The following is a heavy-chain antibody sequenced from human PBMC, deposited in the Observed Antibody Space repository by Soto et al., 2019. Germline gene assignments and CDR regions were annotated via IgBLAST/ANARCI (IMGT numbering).Heavy chain of an antibody. V-gene: IGHV4-34*01. CDR2: INHSGST. Sequence: SETLSLTCAVYGGSFSGYYWSWIRQPPGKGLEWIGEINHSGSTNYNPSLKSRVTISVDTSKNQFSLKLSSVTAADTAVYYCASISYYDFWSGYRWGYFDYWGQGTLVTVSS. J-gene: IGHJ4*02. CDR3: ASISYYDFWSGYRWGYFDY. CDR1: GGSFSGYY. D-gene: IGHD3-3*01.